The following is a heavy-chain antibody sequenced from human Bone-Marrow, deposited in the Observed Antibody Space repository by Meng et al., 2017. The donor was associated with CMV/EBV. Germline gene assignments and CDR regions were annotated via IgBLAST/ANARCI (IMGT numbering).Heavy chain of an antibody. J-gene: IGHJ4*02. D-gene: IGHD2-2*01. CDR3: ARGRSDVEPAGSQAQALSH. V-gene: IGHV1-2*02. Sequence: ASVKVSCKASGYSFTGYYIYWVRQAPRHGLEWMGWINPNSGVTDYAQKFQGRVTMTRDTSISTTYMELSRLRSDDTAVYYCARGRSDVEPAGSQAQALSHWGQGTVVTVSS. CDR2: INPNSGVT. CDR1: GYSFTGYY.